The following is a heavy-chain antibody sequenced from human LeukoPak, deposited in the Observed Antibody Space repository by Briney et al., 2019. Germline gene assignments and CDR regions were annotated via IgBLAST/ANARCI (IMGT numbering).Heavy chain of an antibody. CDR2: IKQDGSEK. V-gene: IGHV3-7*01. Sequence: PGGSLRLSCAAPGFTFSSYWMSWVRQAPGEGLEWVANIKQDGSEKYYVDSVKGRFTISRDNAKNSLYLQMNSLRAEDTAVYYCARAPDLASSSWYAHYYYYMDVWGKGTTVTVSS. CDR1: GFTFSSYW. D-gene: IGHD6-13*01. J-gene: IGHJ6*03. CDR3: ARAPDLASSSWYAHYYYYMDV.